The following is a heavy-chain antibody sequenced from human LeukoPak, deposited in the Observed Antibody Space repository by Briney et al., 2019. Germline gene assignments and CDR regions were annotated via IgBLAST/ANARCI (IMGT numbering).Heavy chain of an antibody. CDR1: GFTFSNAW. Sequence: GRSLRLSCAASGFTFSNAWMSWVRQAPGKRLEWVGRIKSKTDGGTTDYAAPVKGRFTISRDDSKNTLYLQMNSLKTEDTAVYYCTSPSCSSTSCYDYYFDYWGQGTLVTVSS. CDR3: TSPSCSSTSCYDYYFDY. V-gene: IGHV3-15*01. J-gene: IGHJ4*02. D-gene: IGHD2-2*01. CDR2: IKSKTDGGTT.